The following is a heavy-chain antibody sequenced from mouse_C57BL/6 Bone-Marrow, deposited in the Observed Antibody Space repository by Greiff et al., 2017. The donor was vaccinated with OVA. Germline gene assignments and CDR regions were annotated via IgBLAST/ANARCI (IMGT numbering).Heavy chain of an antibody. CDR3: ARGGYYDYAPWFAY. CDR1: GYTFTSYW. J-gene: IGHJ3*01. Sequence: QLQQSGTELVKPGASVKLSCKASGYTFTSYWMHWVKQRPGQGLEWIGNINPSNGGTNYNEKFKSKATLTVDKSSSTAYMQLSSLTSEDSAVYYCARGGYYDYAPWFAYWGQGTLVTVSA. D-gene: IGHD2-4*01. V-gene: IGHV1-53*01. CDR2: INPSNGGT.